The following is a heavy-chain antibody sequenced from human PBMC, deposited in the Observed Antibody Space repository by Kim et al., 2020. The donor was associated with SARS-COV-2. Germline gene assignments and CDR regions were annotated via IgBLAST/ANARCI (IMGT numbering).Heavy chain of an antibody. CDR2: INHSGST. D-gene: IGHD2-15*01. CDR3: ARGIVVVVAATPRAFDI. Sequence: SETLSLTCAVYGGSFSGYYWSWIRQPPGKGLEWIGEINHSGSTNYNPSLKSRVTISVDTSKNQFSLKLSSATAADTAVYYCARGIVVVVAATPRAFDIWGQGTMVTVSS. CDR1: GGSFSGYY. J-gene: IGHJ3*02. V-gene: IGHV4-34*01.